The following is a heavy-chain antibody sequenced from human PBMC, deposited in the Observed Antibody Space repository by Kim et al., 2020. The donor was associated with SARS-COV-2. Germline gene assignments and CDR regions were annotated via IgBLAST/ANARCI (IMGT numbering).Heavy chain of an antibody. D-gene: IGHD3-22*01. V-gene: IGHV3-7*01. CDR3: ARDPYDSSGYGAFDY. CDR1: GFAFSTSW. Sequence: GGSLRLSCVGSGFAFSTSWMTWVRQVPGKGLEWVVNIKEDGRDTYYVDSVKGRFTISRDNAKSSVYLQMNSLRAEDTAVYYCARDPYDSSGYGAFDYWG. J-gene: IGHJ4*01. CDR2: IKEDGRDT.